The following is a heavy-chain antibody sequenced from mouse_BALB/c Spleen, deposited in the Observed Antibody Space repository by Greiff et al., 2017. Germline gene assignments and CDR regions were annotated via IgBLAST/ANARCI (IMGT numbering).Heavy chain of an antibody. CDR3: ARLGGNYGYWYFDV. J-gene: IGHJ1*01. V-gene: IGHV1-18*01. Sequence: VQLQQSGPELVKPGASVKIPCKASGYTFTDYNMDWVKQSHGKSLEWIGDINPNNGGTIYNQKFKGKATLTVDKSSSTAYMELRSLTSEDTAVYYCARLGGNYGYWYFDVWGAGTTVTVSS. D-gene: IGHD2-1*01. CDR2: INPNNGGT. CDR1: GYTFTDYN.